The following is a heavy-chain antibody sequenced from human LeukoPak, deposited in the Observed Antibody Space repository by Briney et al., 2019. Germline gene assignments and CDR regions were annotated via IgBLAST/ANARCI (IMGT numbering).Heavy chain of an antibody. Sequence: PGGSLRLSCAASGFTVSSNYMNWVRQAPGKGLEWVSSISSSSSYIYYADSMKGRFTISRDNARNSLYLQMNSLRAEDTAVYYCTRDRSEDTSLGGPDDALDIWGQGTMVTVSS. V-gene: IGHV3-21*01. CDR1: GFTVSSNY. D-gene: IGHD3-16*01. CDR3: TRDRSEDTSLGGPDDALDI. CDR2: ISSSSSYI. J-gene: IGHJ3*02.